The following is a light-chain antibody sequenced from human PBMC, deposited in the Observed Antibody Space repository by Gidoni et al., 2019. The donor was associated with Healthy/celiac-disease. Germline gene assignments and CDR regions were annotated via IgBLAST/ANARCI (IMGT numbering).Light chain of an antibody. CDR3: SSYTRSSTLV. J-gene: IGLJ2*01. CDR1: SSDVGAYNY. Sequence: QSALTQPASMSGSPGQSITISCTGTSSDVGAYNYVSWYQQHPGKVPQLMIYDVSDRPSGVSNRVSGSKSGHTASLTISGLQAEDEADYYCSSYTRSSTLVFGGGTKLTVL. V-gene: IGLV2-14*01. CDR2: DVS.